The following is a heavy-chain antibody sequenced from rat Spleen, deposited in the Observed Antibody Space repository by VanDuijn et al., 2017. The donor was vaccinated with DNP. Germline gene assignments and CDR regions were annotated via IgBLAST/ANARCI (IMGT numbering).Heavy chain of an antibody. Sequence: EVNLVESGGGLVQPGRSVKLSCAASGFNFNNYWMGWVRQAPGKGLEWIGEIKDDSSIKNYNPSLNGKVTFSRDNDQNTLYLQMTNLESEDTGIYYCVTRGDPFDNWFAYWGRGALVTVS. CDR2: IKDDSSIK. J-gene: IGHJ3*01. V-gene: IGHV4-2*01. CDR1: GFNFNNYW. CDR3: VTRGDPFDNWFAY. D-gene: IGHD4-2*01.